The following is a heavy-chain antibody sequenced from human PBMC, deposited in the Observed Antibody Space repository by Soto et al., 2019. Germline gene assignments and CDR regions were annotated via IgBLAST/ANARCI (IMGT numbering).Heavy chain of an antibody. D-gene: IGHD6-6*01. J-gene: IGHJ6*02. CDR1: GGSFSGYY. Sequence: SETLSLTCAVYGGSFSGYYWSWIRQPPGKGLEWIGEINHSGSTNYNPSLKSRVTISVDTSKNQFSLKLSSVTAADTAAYYCARGCIAARPYYYYYYGMDVWGQGTTVTVSS. CDR3: ARGCIAARPYYYYYYGMDV. V-gene: IGHV4-34*01. CDR2: INHSGST.